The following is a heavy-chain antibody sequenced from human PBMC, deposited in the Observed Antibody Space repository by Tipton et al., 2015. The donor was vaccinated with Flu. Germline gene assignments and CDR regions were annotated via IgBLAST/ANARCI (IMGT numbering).Heavy chain of an antibody. CDR3: ARGLQTIFGVVTFGMDV. CDR2: IYSDGTT. Sequence: SLRLSCAASGFSVSSNYVIWVRQAPGKGLEWVSVIYSDGTTSYADSVKGRLTISREDSKNTLYLQMNSLRAEDTAVYYCARGLQTIFGVVTFGMDVCGQGTTVIVSS. D-gene: IGHD3-3*01. CDR1: GFSVSSNY. V-gene: IGHV3-53*01. J-gene: IGHJ6*02.